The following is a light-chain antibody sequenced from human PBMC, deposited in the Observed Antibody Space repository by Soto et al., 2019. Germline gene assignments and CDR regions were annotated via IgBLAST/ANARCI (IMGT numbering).Light chain of an antibody. Sequence: EIVMTQSPATLSVSPGQIVTLSFSASQSVNTNLAWYQHKPGQTPRLLIYGASTRATGIPARFSGTGSGTDFTLTISRLQSEDFAVYYCQQYNNWTWTFGQGTKVDIK. J-gene: IGKJ1*01. CDR3: QQYNNWTWT. CDR1: QSVNTN. V-gene: IGKV3-15*01. CDR2: GAS.